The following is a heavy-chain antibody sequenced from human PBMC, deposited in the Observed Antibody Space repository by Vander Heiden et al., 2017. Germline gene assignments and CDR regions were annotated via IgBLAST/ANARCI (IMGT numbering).Heavy chain of an antibody. J-gene: IGHJ4*02. CDR3: ADIHNSGYY. Sequence: EVQLLESGGALVQPGGSLSLSCAASGFIFKNYVRNWVRQAPGNGVELVSSITGNGGRTYYADSVKGRFTISRDNSKNTLYLQMISLSAEDTAVYYCADIHNSGYYWGQGTLVTVSS. V-gene: IGHV3-23*01. CDR2: ITGNGGRT. D-gene: IGHD3-9*01. CDR1: GFIFKNYV.